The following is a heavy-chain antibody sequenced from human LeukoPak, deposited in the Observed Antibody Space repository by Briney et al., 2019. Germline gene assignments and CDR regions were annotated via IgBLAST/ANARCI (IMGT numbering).Heavy chain of an antibody. Sequence: GGSLRLSCAASGFTFNSYALSWVRQAPRKGLEWVSGISGSGGSADYADSVKGRFTISRDNSKNTLYLQMNSLRAEDTAVYYCAKDLADYYDSSGYYSTPGGYYYYYGMDVWGQGTTVTVSS. V-gene: IGHV3-23*01. J-gene: IGHJ6*02. CDR1: GFTFNSYA. CDR3: AKDLADYYDSSGYYSTPGGYYYYYGMDV. D-gene: IGHD3-22*01. CDR2: ISGSGGSA.